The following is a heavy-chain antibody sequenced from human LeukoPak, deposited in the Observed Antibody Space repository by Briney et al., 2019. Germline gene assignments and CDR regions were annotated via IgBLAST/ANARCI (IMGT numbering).Heavy chain of an antibody. V-gene: IGHV3-53*01. D-gene: IGHD3-10*01. J-gene: IGHJ5*02. CDR2: IYSGGST. Sequence: QPGGSLRLSCAASGFTFSSYGMHWVRQAPGKGLEWVSVIYSGGSTYYADSVKGRFTISRDNSKNTLYLQMNSLRAEDTAVYYCAREGRGGSYWFDPWGQGTLVTVSS. CDR3: AREGRGGSYWFDP. CDR1: GFTFSSYG.